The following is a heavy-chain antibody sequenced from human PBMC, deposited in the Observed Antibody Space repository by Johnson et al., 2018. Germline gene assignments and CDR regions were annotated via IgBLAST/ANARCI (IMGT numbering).Heavy chain of an antibody. CDR3: ARVGSTTVVAD. CDR1: GGSISSSSYY. D-gene: IGHD4-23*01. CDR2: IYYSGST. J-gene: IGHJ4*02. V-gene: IGHV4-39*07. Sequence: QVQLQESGPGLVKPSETLSLTCTVSGGSISSSSYYWGWIRQPPGKGLEWIGSIYYSGSTDYNPSLKSRVTISVDTSKNQFSLKLSSVTAADTAVYYGARVGSTTVVADWGQGTLVTVSS.